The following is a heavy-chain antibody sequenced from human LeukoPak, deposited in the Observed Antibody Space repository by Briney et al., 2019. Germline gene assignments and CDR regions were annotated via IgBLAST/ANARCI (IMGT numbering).Heavy chain of an antibody. CDR3: ARGTVGRGYFDY. D-gene: IGHD1-26*01. J-gene: IGHJ4*02. Sequence: SETLSLTCTVSGGSIRGSYWSWIRQPGEKGLEWIGRIFGSGVTNYNPSLRSQATMSVDTSKNQFSLKLTSVTAADTAVHYCARGTVGRGYFDYWGQGILVAVSS. CDR2: IFGSGVT. CDR1: GGSIRGSY. V-gene: IGHV4-4*07.